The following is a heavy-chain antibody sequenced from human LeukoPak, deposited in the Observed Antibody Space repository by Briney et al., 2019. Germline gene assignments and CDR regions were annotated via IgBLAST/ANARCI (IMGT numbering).Heavy chain of an antibody. Sequence: SETLSLTCTVSDDSISDYYRGWIRQPPGKGLEWIGYFHNSGTSTYNPSLKSRVTISADTSKNQFSLKLNSLTTADTAVYYCTRGAGWLIDYWGWGILVTVSS. D-gene: IGHD3-16*01. CDR2: FHNSGTS. V-gene: IGHV4-59*01. CDR1: DDSISDYY. CDR3: TRGAGWLIDY. J-gene: IGHJ4*02.